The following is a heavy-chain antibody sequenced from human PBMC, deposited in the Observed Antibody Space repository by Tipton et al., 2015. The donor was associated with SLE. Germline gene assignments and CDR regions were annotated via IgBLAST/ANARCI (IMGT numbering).Heavy chain of an antibody. CDR3: AIGDTAMVSHYSYCMDV. CDR1: GGSFSGXX. V-gene: IGHV4-34*01. Sequence: LSLTCAVYGGSFSGXXWXWIRQPPGXGLEWIGEINHSXGTNFNRSLKSRVTISVDTSKNQFSLKLSSVTAADTAVYYCAIGDTAMVSHYSYCMDVWGQGTTVTVSS. J-gene: IGHJ6*02. CDR2: INHSXGT. D-gene: IGHD5-18*01.